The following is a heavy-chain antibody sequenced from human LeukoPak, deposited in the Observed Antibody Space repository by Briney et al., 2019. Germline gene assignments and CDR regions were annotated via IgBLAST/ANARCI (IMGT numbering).Heavy chain of an antibody. J-gene: IGHJ4*02. V-gene: IGHV3-23*01. D-gene: IGHD5-12*01. CDR3: AKISGYDSGGFGY. CDR2: ISGSGGST. CDR1: RFTFSSYG. Sequence: GGSLRLSCAASRFTFSSYGMHWVRQAPGKGLEWVSAISGSGGSTYYADSVKGRFTISRDNSKNTLYLQMNSLRAEDTAVYYCAKISGYDSGGFGYWGQGTLVTVSS.